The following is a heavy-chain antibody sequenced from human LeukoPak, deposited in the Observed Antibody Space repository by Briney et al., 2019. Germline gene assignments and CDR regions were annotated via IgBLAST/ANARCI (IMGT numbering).Heavy chain of an antibody. J-gene: IGHJ4*02. CDR2: IKEDGTEK. V-gene: IGHV3-7*01. Sequence: GTSLRLSCAASGFTFSTSWMTWVRQTPGKGLEWVANIKEDGTEKNYVDSVKGRFTISRNNTNNSLYLQMNGLRAEDTALYYCARTYGSGSSYRHFDSWGQGTLVTVSS. CDR3: ARTYGSGSSYRHFDS. D-gene: IGHD3-10*01. CDR1: GFTFSTSW.